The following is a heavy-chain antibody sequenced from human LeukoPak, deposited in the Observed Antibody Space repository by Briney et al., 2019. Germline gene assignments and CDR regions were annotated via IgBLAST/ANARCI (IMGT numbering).Heavy chain of an antibody. D-gene: IGHD3-16*01. V-gene: IGHV3-23*01. J-gene: IGHJ4*02. Sequence: TGGSLRLSCVASGFTFNTYGMSWVRQIPGKGLDWVSSISGNGRSIYYADSVKGRFTISRDNSKNTLYLQMNSLRGEDTALYYCAKDLAAPIRHWGDFDCWGQGTLVTVSS. CDR2: ISGNGRSI. CDR3: AKDLAAPIRHWGDFDC. CDR1: GFTFNTYG.